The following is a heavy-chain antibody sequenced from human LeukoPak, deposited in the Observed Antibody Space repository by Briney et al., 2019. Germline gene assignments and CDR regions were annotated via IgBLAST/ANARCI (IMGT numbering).Heavy chain of an antibody. CDR3: ARVKERGIAVAGTAYYFDY. Sequence: ASEKVSCKASGGTFSSYAISWVRQAPGQGLEWMGGIIPIFGTANYAQKFQGRVTITADESTSTAYMELSSLRSEDTAVYYCARVKERGIAVAGTAYYFDYWGQGTLVTVSS. J-gene: IGHJ4*02. V-gene: IGHV1-69*13. CDR1: GGTFSSYA. CDR2: IIPIFGTA. D-gene: IGHD6-19*01.